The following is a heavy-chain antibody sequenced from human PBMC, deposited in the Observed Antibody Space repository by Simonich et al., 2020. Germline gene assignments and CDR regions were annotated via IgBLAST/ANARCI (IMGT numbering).Heavy chain of an antibody. CDR1: GFTFSSYG. Sequence: EVQLVESGGGRVKPGGSLRLSCAASGFTFSSYGMNWVLQAPGKGVEGVPDLSSSSSYIYYADSGKGRFTIARANAKNSLYLQMNSLRAEDTAVYYCAREQARGGAFDIWGQGTMVTVSS. D-gene: IGHD3-16*01. V-gene: IGHV3-21*01. CDR3: AREQARGGAFDI. J-gene: IGHJ3*02. CDR2: LSSSSSYI.